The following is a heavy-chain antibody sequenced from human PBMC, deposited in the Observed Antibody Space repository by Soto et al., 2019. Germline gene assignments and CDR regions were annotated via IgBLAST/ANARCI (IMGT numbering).Heavy chain of an antibody. V-gene: IGHV4-31*03. CDR2: IFYSGSA. D-gene: IGHD1-26*01. Sequence: QVQLQESGPGLVEPSQTLSLTCTVSGGSISSGGYYWSWIRQHPGKGLEWIGYIFYSGSAYYNPSLKSRVTISVDTSKNQFSLKLSSVTAADTAVYSCARAEVGASRAKAFDIWGQGTAVTVSS. CDR1: GGSISSGGYY. CDR3: ARAEVGASRAKAFDI. J-gene: IGHJ3*02.